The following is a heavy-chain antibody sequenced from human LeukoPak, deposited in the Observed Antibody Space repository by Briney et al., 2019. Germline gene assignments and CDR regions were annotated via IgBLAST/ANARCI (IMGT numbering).Heavy chain of an antibody. D-gene: IGHD3-22*01. CDR2: INPNSGGT. V-gene: IGHV1-2*02. J-gene: IGHJ4*02. CDR1: GYTFTGCY. CDR3: ASGSRVSSAWTLYYFDY. Sequence: ASVKVFCKASGYTFTGCYIHWVRQAPGQGLEWMGWINPNSGGTNYAQKFQGRVTMTRDTSISTGYMELSRLRSDDTAVYYCASGSRVSSAWTLYYFDYWGQGTLVTVSS.